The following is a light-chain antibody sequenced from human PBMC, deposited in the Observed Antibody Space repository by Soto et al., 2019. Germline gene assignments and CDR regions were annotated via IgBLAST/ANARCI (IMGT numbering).Light chain of an antibody. CDR2: YCS. V-gene: IGKV1-5*01. CDR3: QQYKMYSPWT. CDR1: HSIVTY. Sequence: DIQMTKSPSSLSASVGDRVQITCRASHSIVTYLNWYLQKPGKAPKRLSYYCSSLESGVPSRFSGSGSGTEFTLTISSLQPDDFATYYCQQYKMYSPWTFGQGTKVDIK. J-gene: IGKJ1*01.